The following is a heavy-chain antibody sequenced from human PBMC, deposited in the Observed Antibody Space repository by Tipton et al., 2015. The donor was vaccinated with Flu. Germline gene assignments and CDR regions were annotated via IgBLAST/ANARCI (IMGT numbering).Heavy chain of an antibody. D-gene: IGHD6-13*01. J-gene: IGHJ6*02. CDR1: GYSISSGYY. CDR2: IYTSGST. Sequence: TLSLTCTVSGYSISSGYYWGWIRQPAGKGLEWIGRIYTSGSTNYNPSLKSRVTMSVDTSKNQFSLKLSSVTAADTAVYYCARGGAADGFYYYYGMDVWGQGTTVTVSS. CDR3: ARGGAADGFYYYYGMDV. V-gene: IGHV4-61*02.